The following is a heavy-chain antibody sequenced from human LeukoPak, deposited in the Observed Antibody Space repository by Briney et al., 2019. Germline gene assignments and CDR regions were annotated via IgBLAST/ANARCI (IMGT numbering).Heavy chain of an antibody. Sequence: GASVKVSCKASGYTFTSYGISWVRQAPGQGLEWMGWISAYNGNTNYAQKLQGRVTMTTDTSTSTAYMELRSLRSDDTAVYYCARWVAARPDYYYYYMDVWGKGTTVTVSS. V-gene: IGHV1-18*01. D-gene: IGHD6-6*01. CDR2: ISAYNGNT. J-gene: IGHJ6*03. CDR3: ARWVAARPDYYYYYMDV. CDR1: GYTFTSYG.